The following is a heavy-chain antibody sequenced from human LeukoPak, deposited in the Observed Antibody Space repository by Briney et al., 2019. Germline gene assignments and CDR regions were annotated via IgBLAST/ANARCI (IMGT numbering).Heavy chain of an antibody. CDR1: GFTLSKYW. Sequence: PGGSLRLSCTASGFTLSKYWMHWVGQAPGKGPVWVSRINRDGSRIDYADSVKGRFTISRDSDKNTLYLQMNSLRAEDTAVYYCSRDFVGADDYWGQGTLVTVSS. CDR2: INRDGSRI. J-gene: IGHJ4*02. D-gene: IGHD1-26*01. CDR3: SRDFVGADDY. V-gene: IGHV3-74*01.